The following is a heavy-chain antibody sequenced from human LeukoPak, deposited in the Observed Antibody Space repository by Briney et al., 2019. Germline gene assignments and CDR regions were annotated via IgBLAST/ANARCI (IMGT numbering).Heavy chain of an antibody. CDR3: AKMPTGYPNWFGP. CDR2: ISGSGGNT. D-gene: IGHD3-9*01. J-gene: IGHJ5*02. V-gene: IGHV3-23*01. Sequence: GGSLRLSCAASGFIFSNSVMSWVRQAPGQGLEWVSGISGSGGNTYYAASVRGRFTISRDNSKNTLYLQINSLRVEDTAVYYCAKMPTGYPNWFGPWGQGTLVTVSS. CDR1: GFIFSNSV.